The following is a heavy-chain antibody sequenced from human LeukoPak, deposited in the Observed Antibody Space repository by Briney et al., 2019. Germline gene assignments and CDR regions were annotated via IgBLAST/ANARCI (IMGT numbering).Heavy chain of an antibody. Sequence: PGGSLRLSCAASGFTFSSYSMNWVRQAPGKGLEWVSSISSSSSYIYYAGSVKGRFTISRDNAKNSLYLQMNSLRAEDTAVYYCARAQKYYDFWSGYYWAYWGQGTLVTVSS. V-gene: IGHV3-21*01. CDR3: ARAQKYYDFWSGYYWAY. CDR1: GFTFSSYS. CDR2: ISSSSSYI. D-gene: IGHD3-3*01. J-gene: IGHJ4*02.